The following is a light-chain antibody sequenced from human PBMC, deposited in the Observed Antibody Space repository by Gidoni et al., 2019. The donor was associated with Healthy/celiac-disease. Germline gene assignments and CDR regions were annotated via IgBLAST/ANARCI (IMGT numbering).Light chain of an antibody. CDR2: DAS. Sequence: IQMTQSPSSLSASVGYRVTITCQASQDINNYLNWYQQKPGKAPKLLIYDASNLETGVPSRFSGSGYGTYFTFTISSLQPEDIATYYCQQYDNLPYTFGQGTKLEIK. CDR3: QQYDNLPYT. V-gene: IGKV1-33*01. CDR1: QDINNY. J-gene: IGKJ2*01.